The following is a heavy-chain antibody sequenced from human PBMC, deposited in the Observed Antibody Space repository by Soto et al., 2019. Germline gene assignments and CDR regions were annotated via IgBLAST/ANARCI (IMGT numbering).Heavy chain of an antibody. Sequence: EVQLLESGGGLVQPGGSLRLSCAASGFTFGSYAMSWVRQAPGKGLEWVSAISGSGGSTYYADSVKGRFTISRDNSKNTLYLQMNSLRAEDTAVYYCAKMVGGYCSGGSCYVWFDPWGQGTLVTVSS. CDR3: AKMVGGYCSGGSCYVWFDP. V-gene: IGHV3-23*01. D-gene: IGHD2-15*01. J-gene: IGHJ5*02. CDR2: ISGSGGST. CDR1: GFTFGSYA.